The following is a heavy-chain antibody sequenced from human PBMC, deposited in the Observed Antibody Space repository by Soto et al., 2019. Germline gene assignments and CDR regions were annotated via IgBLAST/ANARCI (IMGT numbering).Heavy chain of an antibody. Sequence: SETLSLTCAVSGASISNTDWWSWVRQRPGKGLEWIGEIYHSGTTNCDPSLKSRVTISLDKSKSQFSLKLTPVTAADTAGYYCATPGAGDFEYWGQGTLVTASS. CDR1: GASISNTDW. D-gene: IGHD6-13*01. CDR3: ATPGAGDFEY. J-gene: IGHJ4*02. CDR2: IYHSGTT. V-gene: IGHV4-4*02.